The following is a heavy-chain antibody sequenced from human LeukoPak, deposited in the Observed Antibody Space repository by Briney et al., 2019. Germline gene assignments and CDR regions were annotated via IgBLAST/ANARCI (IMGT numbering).Heavy chain of an antibody. Sequence: SETLSLTCTVSGGLISSGSYYWSWLRQPAGKGLEWIGRMYTSGSTNYNPSLKSRVTISVDTSKNQFSLKLTSVTAADTAVYYCTREVRSAWASFDPWGQGTLVIVSS. V-gene: IGHV4-61*02. CDR2: MYTSGST. CDR1: GGLISSGSYY. D-gene: IGHD1-26*01. J-gene: IGHJ5*02. CDR3: TREVRSAWASFDP.